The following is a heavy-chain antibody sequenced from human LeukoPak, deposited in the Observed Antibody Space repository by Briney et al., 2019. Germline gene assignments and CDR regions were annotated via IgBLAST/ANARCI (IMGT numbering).Heavy chain of an antibody. CDR1: GYTFTSYG. Sequence: ASVKVSCKASGYTFTSYGICWVRQAPGQGLEWMGWISAYNGNTNYAQKLQGRVTMTTDTSTSTAYMELRSLRSDDTAVYYCARGPEWELPSIGHAFDIWGQGTMVTVSS. J-gene: IGHJ3*02. CDR3: ARGPEWELPSIGHAFDI. CDR2: ISAYNGNT. D-gene: IGHD1-26*01. V-gene: IGHV1-18*01.